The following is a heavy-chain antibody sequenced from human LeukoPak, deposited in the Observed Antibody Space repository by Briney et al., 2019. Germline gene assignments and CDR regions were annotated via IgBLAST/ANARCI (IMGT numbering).Heavy chain of an antibody. V-gene: IGHV3-15*01. J-gene: IGHJ4*02. D-gene: IGHD1-20*01. CDR2: IKSKTDGGTT. CDR1: GLTFTNAW. Sequence: PGGSLRLPCVVSGLTFTNAWMSWVRQAPGKGLEWVGRIKSKTDGGTTDYPAPVKGRLTISRDDSKNTVYLQMDSLKTEDTAVYYCTTDNFSGYWGQGTLVTVSS. CDR3: TTDNFSGY.